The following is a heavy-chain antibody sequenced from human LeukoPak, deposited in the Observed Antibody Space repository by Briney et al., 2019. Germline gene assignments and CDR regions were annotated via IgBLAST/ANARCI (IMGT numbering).Heavy chain of an antibody. J-gene: IGHJ4*02. D-gene: IGHD3-10*01. CDR2: ISSIGSTI. CDR3: ASGLRGVVRGPSGY. V-gene: IGHV3-11*01. CDR1: GFTFSDYY. Sequence: GGSLRLSCAVSGFTFSDYYMHWIRQPPGKGLEWVSYISSIGSTIYYAYSVRGRFTVSRDNAKNSLYLQMNSLRAEDTAVYYCASGLRGVVRGPSGYWGQGTLVTVSS.